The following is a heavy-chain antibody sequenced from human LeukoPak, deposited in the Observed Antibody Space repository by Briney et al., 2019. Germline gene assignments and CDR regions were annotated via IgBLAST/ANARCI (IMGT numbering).Heavy chain of an antibody. V-gene: IGHV3-33*03. D-gene: IGHD6-19*01. CDR3: AKAKWLDHYYYMDV. CDR1: GFTFSSYG. CDR2: IWYDGSNK. J-gene: IGHJ6*03. Sequence: PGRSLRLSCAASGFTFSSYGMHWVRQAPGKGLEWVAVIWYDGSNKYYADSVKGRFTISRDNAKNSLYLQMNSLRAEDMALYYCAKAKWLDHYYYMDVWGKGTTVTVSS.